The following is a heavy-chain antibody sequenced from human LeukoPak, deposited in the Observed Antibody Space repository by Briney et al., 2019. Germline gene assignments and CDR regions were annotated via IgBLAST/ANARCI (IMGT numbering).Heavy chain of an antibody. Sequence: GGSLRLSCAASGFTFSSYSMNWVRQAPGKGLEWVSYISSSGSTIYYADSVKGRFTISRDNAKNSLYLQMNSLRAKDTAVYYCAKEKLDYGDYGKNAFDIWGQGTMVTVSS. CDR1: GFTFSSYS. D-gene: IGHD4-17*01. CDR2: ISSSGSTI. V-gene: IGHV3-48*04. CDR3: AKEKLDYGDYGKNAFDI. J-gene: IGHJ3*02.